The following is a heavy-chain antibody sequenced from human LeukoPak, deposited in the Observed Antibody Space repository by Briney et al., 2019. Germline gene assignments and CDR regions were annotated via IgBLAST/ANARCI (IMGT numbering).Heavy chain of an antibody. CDR1: GGSIDMTNY. D-gene: IGHD1-26*01. CDR3: ARKIGSSGAFDI. V-gene: IGHV4-4*02. J-gene: IGHJ3*02. CDR2: IYHSGST. Sequence: SGTLSLTCGVSGGSIDMTNYWSWVRQPPGKGLEWIGEIYHSGSTNYNPSLRSRITISVDKSKDQFSLRLSSVTAADTAVYYCARKIGSSGAFDIWGQGTMVTVSS.